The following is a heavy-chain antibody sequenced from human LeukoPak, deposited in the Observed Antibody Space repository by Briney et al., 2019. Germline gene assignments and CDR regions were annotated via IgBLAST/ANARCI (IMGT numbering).Heavy chain of an antibody. D-gene: IGHD3-10*01. CDR2: ISGSGGST. Sequence: GGSLRLSCAASGFTFSTYAMSWVRLAPGKGLEWVSGISGSGGSTYYADSVKGRFTSSRDNSNNTLYVQMNSLKVEDTAVYYCAKSGGLSGSGRLAMDVWGQGTTVTVSS. CDR3: AKSGGLSGSGRLAMDV. J-gene: IGHJ6*02. V-gene: IGHV3-23*01. CDR1: GFTFSTYA.